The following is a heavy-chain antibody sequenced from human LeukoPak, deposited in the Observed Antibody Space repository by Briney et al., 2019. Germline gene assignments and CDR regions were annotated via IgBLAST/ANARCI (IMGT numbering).Heavy chain of an antibody. D-gene: IGHD3-16*01. Sequence: GGSLRLSCAASGFTFSSYGMDWVRQAPGKGLEWVAFIRYDGSNKYYADSVKGRFTISRDNSKNTLYLQMNSLRAEDTAVYYCAKELNMITFAPFDYWGQGTLVTVSS. CDR3: AKELNMITFAPFDY. CDR1: GFTFSSYG. CDR2: IRYDGSNK. J-gene: IGHJ4*02. V-gene: IGHV3-30*02.